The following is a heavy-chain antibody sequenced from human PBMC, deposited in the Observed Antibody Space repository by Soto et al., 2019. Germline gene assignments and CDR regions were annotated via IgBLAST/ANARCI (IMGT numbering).Heavy chain of an antibody. Sequence: ASVKVSCKASGYTFTSYGISWVRQAPGQGLEWMGWISAYNGNTNYAQKLQGRVTMTTDTSTSTAYMELRSLRSDDTAVYYCARVGHYYDSSGYYTPYNWFDPWGQGTLVTVSS. CDR2: ISAYNGNT. J-gene: IGHJ5*02. V-gene: IGHV1-18*01. CDR3: ARVGHYYDSSGYYTPYNWFDP. CDR1: GYTFTSYG. D-gene: IGHD3-22*01.